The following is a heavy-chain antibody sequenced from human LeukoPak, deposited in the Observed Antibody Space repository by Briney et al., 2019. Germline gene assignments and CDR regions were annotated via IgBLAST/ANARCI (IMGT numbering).Heavy chain of an antibody. Sequence: SETLSLTCTVSGGSISSSSYYWGWIRQPPGKGLEWIGSIYYSGSTYYNPSLKSRVTISVDTSKNQFSLKPSSVTAADTAVYYCAAIRYSSGWYPNAFDPWGQGTLVTVSS. CDR2: IYYSGST. J-gene: IGHJ5*02. CDR1: GGSISSSSYY. CDR3: AAIRYSSGWYPNAFDP. V-gene: IGHV4-39*07. D-gene: IGHD6-19*01.